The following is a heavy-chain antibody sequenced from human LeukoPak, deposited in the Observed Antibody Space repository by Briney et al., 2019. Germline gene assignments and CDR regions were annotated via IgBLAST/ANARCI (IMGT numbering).Heavy chain of an antibody. Sequence: ASVKVSCKVSVYTLTELSMHWVRQAPGKGLEWMGGFDPEDGETIYAQKFQGRVTMTEDTSTDTAYMELSSLRSEDTAVYYCATDYPSSIVVVPAAIYLDAFDIWGQGTMVTVSS. CDR1: VYTLTELS. CDR2: FDPEDGET. J-gene: IGHJ3*02. V-gene: IGHV1-24*01. D-gene: IGHD2-2*01. CDR3: ATDYPSSIVVVPAAIYLDAFDI.